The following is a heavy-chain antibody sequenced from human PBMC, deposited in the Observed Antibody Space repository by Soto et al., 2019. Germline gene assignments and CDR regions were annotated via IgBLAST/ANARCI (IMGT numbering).Heavy chain of an antibody. CDR3: ARNDYDYVWESPGGDAFDI. V-gene: IGHV4-30-4*01. CDR2: IYNSGST. D-gene: IGHD3-16*01. Sequence: QVQLQESGPGLVKPSQTLSLTCTVSGGSISSGDYYWNWIRQPPGKGLEWIGFIYNSGSTYHNPSLKSRVTISVDTSKNQFSLKLTSVTAADTAVYYCARNDYDYVWESPGGDAFDIWGQGTLVTVSS. CDR1: GGSISSGDYY. J-gene: IGHJ3*02.